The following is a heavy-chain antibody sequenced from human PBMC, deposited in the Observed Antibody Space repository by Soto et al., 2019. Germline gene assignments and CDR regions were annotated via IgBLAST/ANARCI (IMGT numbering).Heavy chain of an antibody. CDR3: ARGNIVATSGLDP. V-gene: IGHV4-34*01. Sequence: SETLSLTCAVYGGSFSGYYWSWIRQPPGKGLEWIGEINHSGSTNYNPSLKSRVTISVDTSKNQFSLKLSSVTAADTAVYYCARGNIVATSGLDPWGQGTLVTVSS. CDR1: GGSFSGYY. CDR2: INHSGST. J-gene: IGHJ5*02. D-gene: IGHD5-12*01.